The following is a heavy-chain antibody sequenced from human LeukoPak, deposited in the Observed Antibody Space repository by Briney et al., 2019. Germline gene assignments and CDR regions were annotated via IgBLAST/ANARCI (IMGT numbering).Heavy chain of an antibody. J-gene: IGHJ4*02. CDR1: GFTFNYYG. CDR3: ARDPSYYFESGENHEGDY. D-gene: IGHD3-22*01. CDR2: ISFSAGST. V-gene: IGHV3-23*01. Sequence: GEALRLSCAVSGFTFNYYGMSWVRQAPGKGLEWVSSISFSAGSTYYADSVEGRFTISRDNSKNTVYLQVNSLRADDTAVYYCARDPSYYFESGENHEGDYWGQGTLVTVSS.